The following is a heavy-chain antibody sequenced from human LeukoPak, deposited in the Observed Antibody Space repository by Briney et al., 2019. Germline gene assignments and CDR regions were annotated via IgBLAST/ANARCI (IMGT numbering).Heavy chain of an antibody. CDR2: IIPIFGTA. V-gene: IGHV1-69*06. CDR1: GGTFSSYA. CDR3: ARAYYYGSRSYSNSFDY. Sequence: SVKVSCKGSGGTFSSYAISWVRQAPGQGLEWMGGIIPIFGTANYAQKFQGRVTITPDKSMTTTYMEVSSMRSEDTAVYYCARAYYYGSRSYSNSFDYWGQGTLVTVSS. D-gene: IGHD3-10*01. J-gene: IGHJ4*02.